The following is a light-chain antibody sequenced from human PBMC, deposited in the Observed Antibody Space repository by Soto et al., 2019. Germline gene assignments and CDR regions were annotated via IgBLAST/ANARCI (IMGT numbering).Light chain of an antibody. CDR3: QQRSKWPPG. J-gene: IGKJ3*01. V-gene: IGKV3-11*01. CDR2: DAS. CDR1: QSVRSY. Sequence: EIVLTQSPATLSLSPGERATLSCRASQSVRSYLAWYQQKPGQAPRLLIYDASNRATGIPARFSGSGSGTDFTLTISSLEPEDFAVYYCQQRSKWPPGFGPGTKVDIK.